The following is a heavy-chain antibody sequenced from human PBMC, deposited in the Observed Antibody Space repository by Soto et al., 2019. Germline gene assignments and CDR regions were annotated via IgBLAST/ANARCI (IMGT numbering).Heavy chain of an antibody. V-gene: IGHV3-11*06. CDR1: GFTFSDYY. D-gene: IGHD1-1*01. Sequence: GGSLRLSCEGSGFTFSDYYISWIRQAPGKGLEWISYSSNSGTFSRYADSVKGRFSISRDNTKNLLYLQMNSLGAEDTAVYYCGRSGYNFKRLYYWGQGTPVTVSS. CDR2: SSNSGTFS. J-gene: IGHJ4*02. CDR3: GRSGYNFKRLYY.